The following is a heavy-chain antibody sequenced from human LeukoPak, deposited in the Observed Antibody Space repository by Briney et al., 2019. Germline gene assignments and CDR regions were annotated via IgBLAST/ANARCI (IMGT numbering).Heavy chain of an antibody. D-gene: IGHD2-2*01. CDR3: AKVGGVYCSSTSCYFDY. CDR1: GYTFTSYD. V-gene: IGHV1-8*03. Sequence: ASVKVSCKASGYTFTSYDINWVRQATGQGLEWMGWMNPNSGNTDYAQKFQGRVTITRNTSISTAYMDLSSLRSVDTAVYYCAKVGGVYCSSTSCYFDYWGQGTLVTVSS. CDR2: MNPNSGNT. J-gene: IGHJ4*02.